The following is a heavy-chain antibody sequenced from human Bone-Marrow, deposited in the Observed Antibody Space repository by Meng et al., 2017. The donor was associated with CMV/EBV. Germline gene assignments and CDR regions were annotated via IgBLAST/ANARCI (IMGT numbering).Heavy chain of an antibody. Sequence: GESLETSWAASGFTFSSYAMSWVREAPGKGLEWGSVIYSVGSSTYYADSVKGRFTISRDNSKNTLYLQMNSLRAEDTAVYYCAKVASTRFDPWGQGTLVTVSS. CDR1: GFTFSSYA. J-gene: IGHJ5*02. D-gene: IGHD6-19*01. CDR2: IYSVGSST. V-gene: IGHV3-23*03. CDR3: AKVASTRFDP.